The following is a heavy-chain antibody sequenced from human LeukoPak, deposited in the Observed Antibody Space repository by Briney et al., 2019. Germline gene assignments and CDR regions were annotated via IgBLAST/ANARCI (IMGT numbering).Heavy chain of an antibody. Sequence: GGSLRLSCAASGFTFSIYGMHWVRQAPGRGLEWVAVISYDGSNKYYADFANGRFTISRHNSQNTPYLQMNSLTAEDTAVYYCAKADFDYWGQGTLVTVSS. CDR3: AKADFDY. V-gene: IGHV3-30*18. J-gene: IGHJ4*02. CDR2: ISYDGSNK. CDR1: GFTFSIYG.